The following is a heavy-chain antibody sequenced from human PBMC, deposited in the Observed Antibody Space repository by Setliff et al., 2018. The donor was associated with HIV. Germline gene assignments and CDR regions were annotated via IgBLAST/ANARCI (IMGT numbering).Heavy chain of an antibody. J-gene: IGHJ3*02. CDR3: ARVVPREVAPGGFDI. CDR2: IYYSGST. V-gene: IGHV4-38-2*01. Sequence: PSETLSLTCAVSGYSVSSGYYWGWIRQPPGKGLEWIASIYYSGSTYYAPPPKSRVTISVDTSKNQFSLKLTSVTAADTAVYFCARVVPREVAPGGFDIWGQGTMVTVSS. D-gene: IGHD5-12*01. CDR1: GYSVSSGYY.